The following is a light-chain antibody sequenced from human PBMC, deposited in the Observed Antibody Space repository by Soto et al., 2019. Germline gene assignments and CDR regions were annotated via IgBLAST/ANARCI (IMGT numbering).Light chain of an antibody. CDR3: QQYNDLPQT. J-gene: IGKJ1*01. CDR2: GAS. CDR1: QSVSTN. Sequence: EIVMTQSPGTLSLSPGERATLSCRASQSVSTNLAWYQQIPGQAPRLLIYGASTRATGIPARFSGSGSGTEFTLAISSLQSEDFAVYYCQQYNDLPQTFGLGTKV. V-gene: IGKV3-15*01.